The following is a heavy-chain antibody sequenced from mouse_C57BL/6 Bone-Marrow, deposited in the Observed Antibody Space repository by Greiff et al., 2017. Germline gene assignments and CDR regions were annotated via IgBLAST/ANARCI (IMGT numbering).Heavy chain of an antibody. CDR2: IDPSDSDT. Sequence: VQLQQPGAELVRPGSSVKLSCKASGYTFTSYWMHWVKQRPIQGLEWIGNIDPSDSDTHYNQKFKDKATLTVDKSSSTAYMQISSLTSEDSAVYYCARPYDYDVFAYWGQGTLVTVSA. CDR1: GYTFTSYW. CDR3: ARPYDYDVFAY. D-gene: IGHD2-4*01. J-gene: IGHJ3*01. V-gene: IGHV1-52*01.